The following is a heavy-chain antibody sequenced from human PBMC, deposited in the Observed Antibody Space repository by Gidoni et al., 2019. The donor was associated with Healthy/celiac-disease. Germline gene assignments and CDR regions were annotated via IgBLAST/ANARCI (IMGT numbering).Heavy chain of an antibody. CDR3: ARDREGYSYGSNYYYYMDV. D-gene: IGHD5-18*01. V-gene: IGHV3-53*01. CDR2: IYSGGST. Sequence: AASGFTVSSNYMSWVRQAPGKGLEWVSVIYSGGSTYYADSVKGRFTISRDNSKNTLYLQMNSLRAEDTAVYYCARDREGYSYGSNYYYYMDVWGKGTTVTVSS. CDR1: GFTVSSNY. J-gene: IGHJ6*03.